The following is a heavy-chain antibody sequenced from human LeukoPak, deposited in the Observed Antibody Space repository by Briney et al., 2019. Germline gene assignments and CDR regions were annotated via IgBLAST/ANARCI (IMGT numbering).Heavy chain of an antibody. CDR3: ARDRGYFDN. V-gene: IGHV3-21*03. J-gene: IGHJ4*02. CDR1: GCTFSIYS. CDR2: ITSSSNYI. Sequence: PGGSLRLSCAASGCTFSIYSMNWVRQAPGKGLEWLSSITSSSNYIYYADSVKGRFTISRDNVQNSLYLQMNSLRAEDTAMYYCARDRGYFDNWGQGTLVTVSS.